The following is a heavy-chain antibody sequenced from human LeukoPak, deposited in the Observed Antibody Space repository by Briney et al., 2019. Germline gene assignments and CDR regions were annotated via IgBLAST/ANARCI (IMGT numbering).Heavy chain of an antibody. CDR3: ARATGKDILTGRKLDN. D-gene: IGHD3-9*01. J-gene: IGHJ4*02. V-gene: IGHV1-8*01. Sequence: GASVKVSCKASGYTFTSYDINWVRQATGQGLEWMGWMIPNSGNTGYAQKFQGRVTMTRNTSISIAYMELSSLRSDDTAVYYCARATGKDILTGRKLDNWGQGTLVTVSS. CDR1: GYTFTSYD. CDR2: MIPNSGNT.